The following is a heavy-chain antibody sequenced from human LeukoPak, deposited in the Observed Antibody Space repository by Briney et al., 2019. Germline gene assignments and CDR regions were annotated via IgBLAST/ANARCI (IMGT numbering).Heavy chain of an antibody. J-gene: IGHJ5*02. D-gene: IGHD3-10*01. V-gene: IGHV4-39*01. CDR3: ARHYGP. CDR2: IYDSGST. Sequence: PSGALSLTCAVSGGSISSSNWWGWVRQPPGKGLEWIGSIYDSGSTYYNPSLKSRVTISVDTSKNQFSLKLNSVTAADTAVYYCARHYGPWGQGTLVTVSS. CDR1: GGSISSSNW.